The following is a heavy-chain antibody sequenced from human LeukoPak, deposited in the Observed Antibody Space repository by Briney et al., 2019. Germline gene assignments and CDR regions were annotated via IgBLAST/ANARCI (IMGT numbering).Heavy chain of an antibody. CDR3: ASRGNIAVAGRFYYGMDV. J-gene: IGHJ6*02. CDR2: IIPILGIA. CDR1: GGTFSSYA. D-gene: IGHD6-19*01. Sequence: SVKVSCKASGGTFSSYAISWVRQAPGQGLEWMGRIIPILGIANYAQKFQGRVTITADKSTSTAYMELSSLRSEDTAVYYCASRGNIAVAGRFYYGMDVWGQGTTVTLSS. V-gene: IGHV1-69*04.